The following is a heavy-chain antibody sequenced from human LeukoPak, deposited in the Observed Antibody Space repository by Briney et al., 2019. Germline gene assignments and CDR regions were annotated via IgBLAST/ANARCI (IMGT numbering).Heavy chain of an antibody. J-gene: IGHJ6*03. CDR3: ASSPPLDCSSSSCYKVYFYYYMDV. D-gene: IGHD2-2*02. CDR1: GGSISTYY. CDR2: IYYSGGT. Sequence: SETMSLTCTVSGGSISTYYWNWIRQSPGKGLEWIGYIYYSGGTSYNPSLKSRVTISVDTSRTQFSLKLNSVTAADTAVYYCASSPPLDCSSSSCYKVYFYYYMDVWGKGTTVTVSS. V-gene: IGHV4-59*01.